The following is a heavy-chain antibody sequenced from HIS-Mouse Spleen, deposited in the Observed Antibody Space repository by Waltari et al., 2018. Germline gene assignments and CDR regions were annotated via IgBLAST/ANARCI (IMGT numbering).Heavy chain of an antibody. CDR3: AREIPYSSSWYDWYFDL. V-gene: IGHV4-39*07. J-gene: IGHJ2*01. CDR1: GGSISSSSYY. D-gene: IGHD6-13*01. CDR2: IYYSGGT. Sequence: QLQLQESGPGLVKPSETLSLTCTVSGGSISSSSYYWGGISQPPGKGLEWIGIIYYSGGTYYNPSLTSRVTISVEPSKNPLSLKLSSGTAADTAVYYCAREIPYSSSWYDWYFDLWGRGTLVTVSS.